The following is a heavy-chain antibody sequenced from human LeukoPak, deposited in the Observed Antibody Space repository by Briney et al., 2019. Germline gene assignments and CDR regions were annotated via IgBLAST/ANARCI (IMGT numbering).Heavy chain of an antibody. V-gene: IGHV1-2*02. D-gene: IGHD1-14*01. J-gene: IGHJ6*03. CDR3: ARGDRAHYMDV. CDR2: INPNTGVT. Sequence: GASVKASCRASGYTFTGYYMHWVRQAPGQGLEWMGWINPNTGVTHYAQNLQGRVTMTRDTSISTAYMELSRLRSDDTAVYYCARGDRAHYMDVWGKGTTVTVSS. CDR1: GYTFTGYY.